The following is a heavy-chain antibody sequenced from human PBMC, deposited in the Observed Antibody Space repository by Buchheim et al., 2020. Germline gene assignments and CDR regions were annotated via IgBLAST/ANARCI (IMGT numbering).Heavy chain of an antibody. V-gene: IGHV1-46*01. D-gene: IGHD2-21*01. CDR3: ARGAFLVVVGASDWYFDL. CDR1: GYTFTSYY. J-gene: IGHJ2*01. CDR2: INPSGGST. Sequence: QVQLVQSGAEVKKPGASVKFSCKASGYTFTSYYMHWVRQAPGQGLEWMGIINPSGGSTSYAQKFQGRVTMTRDTSTSTVYMELSSLRSEDTAVYYCARGAFLVVVGASDWYFDLWGRGTL.